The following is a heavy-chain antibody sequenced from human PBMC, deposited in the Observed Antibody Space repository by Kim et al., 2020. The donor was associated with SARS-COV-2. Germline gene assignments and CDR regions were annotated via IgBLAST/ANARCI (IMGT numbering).Heavy chain of an antibody. CDR2: MNPNSGNT. D-gene: IGHD3-16*01. CDR1: GYTFTSYD. CDR3: AREVMITFGGARTGWFDP. J-gene: IGHJ5*02. V-gene: IGHV1-8*01. Sequence: ASVKVSCKASGYTFTSYDINWVRQAIGQGLEWMGWMNPNSGNTGYAQKFQGRVTMTRNTSISTAYMELSSLRSEDTAVYYCAREVMITFGGARTGWFDPWGQGTLVTVSS.